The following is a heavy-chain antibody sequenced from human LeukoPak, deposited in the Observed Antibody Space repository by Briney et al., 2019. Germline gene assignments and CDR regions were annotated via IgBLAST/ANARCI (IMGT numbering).Heavy chain of an antibody. CDR2: ISSSGSNI. D-gene: IGHD6-13*01. CDR3: ARAKAAAAPGDY. CDR1: GFTLSDYY. V-gene: IGHV3-11*04. Sequence: PGGSLRLSCAASGFTLSDYYMSWLRQAPGKGLEWVSYISSSGSNIYYADSVKGRFTISRDNAKNSLYLQMNSLRAEDTAVYYCARAKAAAAPGDYWGQGTLVTVSS. J-gene: IGHJ4*02.